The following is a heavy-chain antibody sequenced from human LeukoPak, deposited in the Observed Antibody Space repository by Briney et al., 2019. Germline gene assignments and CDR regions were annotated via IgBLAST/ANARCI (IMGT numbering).Heavy chain of an antibody. CDR2: IAFDDTDR. V-gene: IGHV3-30*04. J-gene: IGHJ1*01. D-gene: IGHD6-13*01. CDR1: GFIFGDYA. CDR3: AKDKGSSRRNANFHH. Sequence: GGSLRLSCAASGFIFGDYAMHWVRQAPGKGLEWVAAIAFDDTDRYYIDSVKGRFTISRDDSKNSLYLQMNSLRTEDTALYYCAKDKGSSRRNANFHHWGQGTLVTVSS.